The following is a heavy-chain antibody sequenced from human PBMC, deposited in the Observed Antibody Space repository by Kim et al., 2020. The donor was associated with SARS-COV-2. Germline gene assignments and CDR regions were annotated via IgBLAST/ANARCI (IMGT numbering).Heavy chain of an antibody. J-gene: IGHJ4*02. V-gene: IGHV3-74*01. D-gene: IGHD5-12*01. Sequence: DSVKVRFTISRDNAKNTLYLQMHSLRAEDTAVYYCARVKVATITAFVYWCQGTLVTVSS. CDR3: ARVKVATITAFVY.